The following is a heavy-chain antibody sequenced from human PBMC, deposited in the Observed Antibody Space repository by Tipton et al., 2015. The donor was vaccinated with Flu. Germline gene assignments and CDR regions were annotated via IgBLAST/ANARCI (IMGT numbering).Heavy chain of an antibody. D-gene: IGHD2-2*01. CDR1: GFTFSSYS. J-gene: IGHJ6*02. Sequence: SLRLSCAASGFTFSSYSMNWVRQAPGKGLEWVSSISSSSSYIYYADSMKGRFTISRDNAKNSLYLQMNSLRAEDTAVYYCARVRGCSSTSCPHDGVYYYYYGMDVWGQGTTVTVSS. CDR2: ISSSSSYI. V-gene: IGHV3-21*01. CDR3: ARVRGCSSTSCPHDGVYYYYYGMDV.